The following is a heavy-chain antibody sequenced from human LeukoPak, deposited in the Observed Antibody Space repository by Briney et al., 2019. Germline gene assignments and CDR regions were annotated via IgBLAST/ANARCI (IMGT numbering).Heavy chain of an antibody. V-gene: IGHV1-69*13. J-gene: IGHJ4*02. CDR2: IIPIFGTA. CDR1: GGTFSSYA. D-gene: IGHD3-10*01. CDR3: ARDSFSYYGSGSYPSQFDY. Sequence: ASVKVSCKASGGTFSSYAISWVRQAPGQGLEWMGGIIPIFGTANYAQKFQGGVAITADESTSTAYMELSSLRSEDTAVYYCARDSFSYYGSGSYPSQFDYWGQGTLVTVSS.